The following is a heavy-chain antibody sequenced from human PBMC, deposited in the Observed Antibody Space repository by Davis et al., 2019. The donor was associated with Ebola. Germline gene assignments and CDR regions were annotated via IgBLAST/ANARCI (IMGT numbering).Heavy chain of an antibody. J-gene: IGHJ4*02. CDR1: GYTFTSYA. D-gene: IGHD1-1*01. V-gene: IGHV1-3*01. CDR3: ARAQFPTTSDH. CDR2: INPHNGNT. Sequence: ASVKVSCKASGYTFTSYAMHWVRQAPGQRLEWMGWINPHNGNTNYGQNVQGRVIMTSDTATTTAYMEVGSLRSDDTAVYYCARAQFPTTSDHWGQGTLVTVSS.